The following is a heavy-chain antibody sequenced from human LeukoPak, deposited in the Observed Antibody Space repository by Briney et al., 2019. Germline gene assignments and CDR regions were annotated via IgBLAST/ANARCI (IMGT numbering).Heavy chain of an antibody. CDR3: AGQALWFGDLNWFDP. Sequence: PSETLSLTCTVSGGSISSSSYYWGWIRQPPGKGLEWIGSIYYSGSTYYNPSLKSRVTISVDTSKNQFSLKLSSVTAADTAVYYCAGQALWFGDLNWFDPWGQGTLVTVSS. D-gene: IGHD3-10*01. CDR1: GGSISSSSYY. V-gene: IGHV4-39*01. CDR2: IYYSGST. J-gene: IGHJ5*02.